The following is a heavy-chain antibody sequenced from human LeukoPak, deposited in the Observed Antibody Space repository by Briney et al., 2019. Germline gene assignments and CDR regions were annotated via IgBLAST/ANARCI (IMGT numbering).Heavy chain of an antibody. CDR1: GFAFSNFA. D-gene: IGHD3-16*01. Sequence: GGSLRLSCAASGFAFSNFAMSWVRQAPGKGLEWVSAMSGSGDGTYYADSVKGRFTISRDNSKNTLYLQMNNLRAEDTAVYYCAKMMGQRLYDYCMDVWGKGTTVTVSS. CDR3: AKMMGQRLYDYCMDV. J-gene: IGHJ6*03. V-gene: IGHV3-23*01. CDR2: MSGSGDGT.